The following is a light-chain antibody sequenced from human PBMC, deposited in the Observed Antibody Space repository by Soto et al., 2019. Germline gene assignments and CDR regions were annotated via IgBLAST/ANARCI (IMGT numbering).Light chain of an antibody. V-gene: IGKV3-11*01. CDR2: DAS. CDR1: QSVSSY. J-gene: IGKJ5*01. Sequence: EIVTTQSPATLSVSPGERATLSCRASQSVSSYLLWYQQKPGQTPRLLIYDASNRATGIPARFSGSGSETDFTLTISSLEPEDFAVYYCQHRMNWPLTLGQGTLLEI. CDR3: QHRMNWPLT.